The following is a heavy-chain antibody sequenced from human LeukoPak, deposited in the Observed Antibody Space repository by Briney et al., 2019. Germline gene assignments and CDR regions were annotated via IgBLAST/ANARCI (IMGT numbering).Heavy chain of an antibody. V-gene: IGHV3-30*18. CDR1: GFTFSSYG. CDR3: AKRPSDYGDYVTYFDY. Sequence: PGGSPRLSCAASGFTFSSYGMHWVRQAPGKGLEWVGVISDDGRNKNYADSVKGRFTISRDNSKDTLYLQMNSLRDEDTAVYYCAKRPSDYGDYVTYFDYWGQGTLVTVSS. D-gene: IGHD4-17*01. CDR2: ISDDGRNK. J-gene: IGHJ4*02.